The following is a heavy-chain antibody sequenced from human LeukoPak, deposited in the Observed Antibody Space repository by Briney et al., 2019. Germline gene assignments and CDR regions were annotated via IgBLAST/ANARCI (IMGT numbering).Heavy chain of an antibody. CDR1: GFTFSVAA. Sequence: GGPLRLSCAASGFTFSVAAMTWVRQAPARGLEWVSLIGASGESTYYADSVKGRFTISRDNSKNTLSLQMNSLRVEDTAMYFCAKDIQLSTWGLGTMVTVSS. D-gene: IGHD5-24*01. V-gene: IGHV3-23*01. J-gene: IGHJ3*01. CDR2: IGASGEST. CDR3: AKDIQLST.